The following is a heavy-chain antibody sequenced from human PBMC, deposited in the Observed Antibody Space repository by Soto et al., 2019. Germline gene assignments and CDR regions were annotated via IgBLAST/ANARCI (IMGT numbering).Heavy chain of an antibody. Sequence: QVQLVQSGAEVKKPGSSVRVSCKASGGTFSSYAISWVRQAPGQGLEWMGGIIPIFGTANYAQKFQGRVTITADESTSTAYMELSSLRSEDTAVYYCARTSGSYSNLPFNAFDIWGQGTMVTVSS. CDR1: GGTFSSYA. J-gene: IGHJ3*02. V-gene: IGHV1-69*01. D-gene: IGHD1-26*01. CDR3: ARTSGSYSNLPFNAFDI. CDR2: IIPIFGTA.